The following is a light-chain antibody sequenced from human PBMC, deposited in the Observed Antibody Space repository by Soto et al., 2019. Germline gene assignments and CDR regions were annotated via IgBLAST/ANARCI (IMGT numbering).Light chain of an antibody. CDR3: HQYGSSQT. CDR2: GAT. J-gene: IGKJ1*01. Sequence: EIVLTQSPGTLSLSPGERATFSCRASQRVSSADLAWYQQKPGQAPRLLIYGATSRATGIPDRFSGSGSGTDFTLTVSRLEPEDFAVYYCHQYGSSQTFGQGSKVEIK. CDR1: QRVSSAD. V-gene: IGKV3-20*01.